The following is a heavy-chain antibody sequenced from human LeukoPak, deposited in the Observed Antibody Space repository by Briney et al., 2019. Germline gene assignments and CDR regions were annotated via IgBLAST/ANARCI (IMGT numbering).Heavy chain of an antibody. V-gene: IGHV3-30*03. CDR3: ARDRSSYDSSGYMYYYYYGMDV. Sequence: GGSLRLSCAASGFTFSNYGMHWVRQAPGKGLEWVAVISYDGSNKYYADSVKGRFTISRDNSKNTLYLQMNSLRAEDTAVYYCARDRSSYDSSGYMYYYYYGMDVWGQGTTVTVSS. D-gene: IGHD3-22*01. J-gene: IGHJ6*02. CDR1: GFTFSNYG. CDR2: ISYDGSNK.